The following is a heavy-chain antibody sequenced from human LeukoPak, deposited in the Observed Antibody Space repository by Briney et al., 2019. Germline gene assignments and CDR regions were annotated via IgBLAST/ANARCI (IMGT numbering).Heavy chain of an antibody. CDR2: ISGSGAGT. Sequence: PGGSLRLSCAASGFTFSSFAMSWVRQAPGKGLGWVSSISGSGAGTYYADSVKGRFTISRDNSKNTLYLQMNSLRAEDTAVYYCAKSIAVAFYSWGQGTLVTVSS. CDR1: GFTFSSFA. CDR3: AKSIAVAFYS. V-gene: IGHV3-23*01. J-gene: IGHJ4*02. D-gene: IGHD6-19*01.